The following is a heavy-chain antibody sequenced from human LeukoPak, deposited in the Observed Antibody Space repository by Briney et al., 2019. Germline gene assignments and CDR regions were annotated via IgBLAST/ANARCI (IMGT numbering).Heavy chain of an antibody. J-gene: IGHJ4*02. CDR1: GYTFSNYG. Sequence: APAKVSCKASGYTFSNYGFSWVRQAPGQGLEWMGWISVYNGNTNYAQKFQGRVTMTADTSTRTAFMELRSLRSDDTAVYFCARDEGSGYDSLDYWGQGTLVTVSS. D-gene: IGHD5-12*01. CDR3: ARDEGSGYDSLDY. CDR2: ISVYNGNT. V-gene: IGHV1-18*01.